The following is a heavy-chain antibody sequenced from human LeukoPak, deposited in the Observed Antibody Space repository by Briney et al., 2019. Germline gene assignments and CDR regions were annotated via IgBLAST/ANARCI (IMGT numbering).Heavy chain of an antibody. V-gene: IGHV4-4*07. Sequence: SETLSLTCTVSGGSISSYYWSWIRQPAGKGLEWIGRIYTSGSTNYNPSLKSRVTMSVDKSKNQFSLKLSSVTAADTAVYYCARDSGGRFLEWLLYFDYWGQGTLVTVSS. J-gene: IGHJ4*02. CDR1: GGSISSYY. CDR2: IYTSGST. D-gene: IGHD3-3*01. CDR3: ARDSGGRFLEWLLYFDY.